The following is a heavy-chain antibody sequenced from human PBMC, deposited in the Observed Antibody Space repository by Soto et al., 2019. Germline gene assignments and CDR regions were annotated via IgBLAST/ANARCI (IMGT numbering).Heavy chain of an antibody. D-gene: IGHD3-10*01. CDR3: ARVSRLWFGEPYPTSSTHNYYYYGMDV. CDR1: GGTFSSYA. J-gene: IGHJ6*02. V-gene: IGHV1-69*13. Sequence: SVKVSCKASGGTFSSYAISWVRQAPGQGLEWMGGIIPIFGTANYAQKFQGRVTITADESTSTAYMELSSLRSEDTAVYYCARVSRLWFGEPYPTSSTHNYYYYGMDVWGQGTTVTVSS. CDR2: IIPIFGTA.